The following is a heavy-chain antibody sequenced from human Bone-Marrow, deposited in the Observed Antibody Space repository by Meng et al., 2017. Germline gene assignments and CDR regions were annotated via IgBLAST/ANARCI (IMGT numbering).Heavy chain of an antibody. D-gene: IGHD6-13*01. Sequence: ASVKVPCKASGYTFTSYGISWVRQAPGQGLEWMGWISAYNGNTNYAQKLQGRVTMTTDTSTSTAYMELRSLRSDDTAVYYCARRIAAAGMGYFQHWGQGTLVTVSS. CDR3: ARRIAAAGMGYFQH. CDR2: ISAYNGNT. V-gene: IGHV1-18*01. CDR1: GYTFTSYG. J-gene: IGHJ1*01.